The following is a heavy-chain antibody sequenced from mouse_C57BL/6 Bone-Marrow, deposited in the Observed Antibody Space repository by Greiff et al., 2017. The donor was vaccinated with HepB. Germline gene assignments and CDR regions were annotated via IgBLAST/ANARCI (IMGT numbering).Heavy chain of an antibody. Sequence: EVHLVESGGGLVKPGGSLKLSCAASGFTFSSYAMSWVRQTPEKRLEWVATISDGGSYTYYPDNVKGRFTISRDNAKNNLYLQMSHLKSEDTAMYYCARGYYGKGYWYFDVWGTGTTVTVSS. J-gene: IGHJ1*03. CDR2: ISDGGSYT. V-gene: IGHV5-4*01. CDR1: GFTFSSYA. CDR3: ARGYYGKGYWYFDV. D-gene: IGHD1-1*01.